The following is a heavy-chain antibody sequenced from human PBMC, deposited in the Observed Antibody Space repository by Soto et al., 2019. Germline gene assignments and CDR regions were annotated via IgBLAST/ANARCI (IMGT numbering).Heavy chain of an antibody. CDR2: ISYDGSNK. V-gene: IGHV3-30*19. J-gene: IGHJ4*02. CDR1: GFTFSSYG. CDR3: ARTDYSSSSRPIDY. D-gene: IGHD6-6*01. Sequence: GGSLRLSCAASGFTFSSYGMHWVRQAPGKGPEWVAVISYDGSNKYYADSVKGRFTISRDNSKNTLYLQMNSLRAEDTAVYYCARTDYSSSSRPIDYWGQGTLVTVSS.